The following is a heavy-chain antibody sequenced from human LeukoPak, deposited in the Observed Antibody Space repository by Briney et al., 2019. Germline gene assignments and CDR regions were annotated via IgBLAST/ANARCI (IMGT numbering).Heavy chain of an antibody. Sequence: SETLSLTCSVSGASITSAYNYWSWIRQPAGEGLEWVGRIYDGGTTDYNPSLGGRVTMSLDTSDNEFSLRLRYVTAADTAVYYCARNGAVTSFDYWGQGILVTVS. J-gene: IGHJ4*02. D-gene: IGHD3-3*01. CDR3: ARNGAVTSFDY. CDR2: IYDGGTT. V-gene: IGHV4-61*02. CDR1: GASITSAYNY.